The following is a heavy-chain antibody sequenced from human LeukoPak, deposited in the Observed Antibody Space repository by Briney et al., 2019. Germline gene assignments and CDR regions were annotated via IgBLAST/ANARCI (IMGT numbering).Heavy chain of an antibody. CDR3: ARFSSSRYYFDY. D-gene: IGHD6-6*01. CDR2: INPNSGGT. V-gene: IGHV1-2*02. J-gene: IGHJ4*02. Sequence: EASVKVSFKASGYTFTGYYMHWVRQAPGQGLEWMGWINPNSGGTNYAQKFQGRVTITRDTSISTAYMELSRLRSDDTAVYYCARFSSSRYYFDYWGQGTLVTVSS. CDR1: GYTFTGYY.